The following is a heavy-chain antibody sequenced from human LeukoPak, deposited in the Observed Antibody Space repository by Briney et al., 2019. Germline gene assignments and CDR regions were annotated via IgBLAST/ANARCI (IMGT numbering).Heavy chain of an antibody. CDR2: IYYSGST. D-gene: IGHD1-26*01. CDR3: ASFSLVGATAVAFDI. J-gene: IGHJ3*02. V-gene: IGHV4-39*07. CDR1: GGSISSSSYY. Sequence: SETLSLTCTVSGGSISSSSYYWGWIRQPPGKGLEWIGSIYYSGSTYYNPSLKSRVTMSVDTSKNQFSLKLSSVTAADTAVYYCASFSLVGATAVAFDIWGQGTMVTVSS.